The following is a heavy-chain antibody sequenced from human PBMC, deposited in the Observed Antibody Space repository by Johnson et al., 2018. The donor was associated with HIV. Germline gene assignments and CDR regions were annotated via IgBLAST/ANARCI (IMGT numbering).Heavy chain of an antibody. D-gene: IGHD1/OR15-1a*01. V-gene: IGHV3-23*04. J-gene: IGHJ3*02. CDR2: SGPRGGRT. Sequence: VQLVESGGGLVQPGGSRRLSCAASGLTLRNYAMSWVRQGAGKGREWVADSGPRGGRTFYADSRKGRFTISRDNSKNTLYLQMNSLRAEDTAVYYCARAHNWHSDAFDIWGQGTMVTVSS. CDR1: GLTLRNYA. CDR3: ARAHNWHSDAFDI.